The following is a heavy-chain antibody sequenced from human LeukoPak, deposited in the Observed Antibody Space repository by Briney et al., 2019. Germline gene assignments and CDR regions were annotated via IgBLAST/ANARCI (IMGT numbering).Heavy chain of an antibody. Sequence: GESLKVSCKASGYTFTSYDINWVRQATGQGLEWMGYMNPNSGNTGYAQKFQGRVTMTRNTSISTAYMELSSLRSEDTAVYYCARVPRELLGCWGQGTLVTVSS. CDR2: MNPNSGNT. D-gene: IGHD1-26*01. CDR1: GYTFTSYD. V-gene: IGHV1-8*01. CDR3: ARVPRELLGC. J-gene: IGHJ4*02.